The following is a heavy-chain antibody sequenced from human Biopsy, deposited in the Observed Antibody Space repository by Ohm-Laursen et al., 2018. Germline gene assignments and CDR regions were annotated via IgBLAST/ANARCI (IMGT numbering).Heavy chain of an antibody. J-gene: IGHJ4*02. CDR1: GYSLTELS. Sequence: ASVKVSCKVSGYSLTELSMHWVRQAPGQGLEWMGGFAPENGRIVYSQKFQGRVTMTEDTSTSTAYMELSSLTSEDTAMFYCAREAIGYQLPCDDWGQGTLVTVSS. V-gene: IGHV1-24*01. CDR2: FAPENGRI. CDR3: AREAIGYQLPCDD. D-gene: IGHD2-15*01.